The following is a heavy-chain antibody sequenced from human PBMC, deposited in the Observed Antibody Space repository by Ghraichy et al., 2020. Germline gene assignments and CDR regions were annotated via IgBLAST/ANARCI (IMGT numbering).Heavy chain of an antibody. Sequence: SETLSLTCTLSGDSIGSPVWWTWVRQSPGKGLEWIGEIYHSGSTNYNPSLKTRVTIFIDKSKNQFSLQLSSLIAADTAVYYCARYYYYYMDIWGKGTTVTVSS. J-gene: IGHJ6*03. CDR1: GDSIGSPVW. V-gene: IGHV4-4*02. CDR3: ARYYYYYMDI. CDR2: IYHSGST.